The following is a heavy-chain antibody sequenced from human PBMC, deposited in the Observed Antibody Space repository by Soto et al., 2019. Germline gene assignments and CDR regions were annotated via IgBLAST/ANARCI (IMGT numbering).Heavy chain of an antibody. J-gene: IGHJ4*02. CDR2: IYSGGST. CDR3: ASLPRDGYMAHFGY. D-gene: IGHD5-12*01. CDR1: GFTVSSHY. V-gene: IGHV3-53*01. Sequence: PGGSLRLSCAVSGFTVSSHYMIWVRQAPGKGLEWVSVIYSGGSTYYADSVKGRFTISADKSISTAYLQWSSLKASDTAMYYCASLPRDGYMAHFGYWGQGTLVTVSS.